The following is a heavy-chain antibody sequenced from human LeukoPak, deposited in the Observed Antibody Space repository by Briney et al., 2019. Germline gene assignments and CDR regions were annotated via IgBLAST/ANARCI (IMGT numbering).Heavy chain of an antibody. V-gene: IGHV1-18*01. D-gene: IGHD6-19*01. CDR1: GYDFTSVG. Sequence: GASVKVSCKASGYDFTSVGITWVRQAPGQGLEWMGWISPYNGNTRYVQKLQGRVTMTTDTSTSTAYMELRSLRFEDTAVYYCARAGSGSGWYFDYWGQGTLVTVSS. CDR2: ISPYNGNT. J-gene: IGHJ4*02. CDR3: ARAGSGSGWYFDY.